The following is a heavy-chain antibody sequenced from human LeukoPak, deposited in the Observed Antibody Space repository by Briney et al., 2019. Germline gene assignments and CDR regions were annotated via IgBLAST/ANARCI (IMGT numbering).Heavy chain of an antibody. D-gene: IGHD3-22*01. J-gene: IGHJ4*02. Sequence: ASVKVSCKASGYTFTSYGISWARQAPGQGLEWMGWISAYNGNTNYAQKLQGRVTMTTDTSTSTAYLELRSLRSDDTAVYYCAREDDYYDSSGLDYWGQGTLVTVSS. CDR1: GYTFTSYG. CDR2: ISAYNGNT. V-gene: IGHV1-18*01. CDR3: AREDDYYDSSGLDY.